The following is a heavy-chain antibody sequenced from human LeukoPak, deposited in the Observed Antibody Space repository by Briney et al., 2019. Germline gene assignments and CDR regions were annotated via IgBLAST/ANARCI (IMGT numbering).Heavy chain of an antibody. CDR3: AKVSGGPLSGSFDY. CDR2: ISGSGGST. D-gene: IGHD3-10*01. J-gene: IGHJ4*01. Sequence: GGSLRLSCAASGFTFSSYAMSWVRQAPGKGLEWVSAISGSGGSTYYADSVKGRFTISRDNSKNTLYLQMNSLRAEDTAVYYCAKVSGGPLSGSFDYWGQEPWSPSPQ. CDR1: GFTFSSYA. V-gene: IGHV3-23*01.